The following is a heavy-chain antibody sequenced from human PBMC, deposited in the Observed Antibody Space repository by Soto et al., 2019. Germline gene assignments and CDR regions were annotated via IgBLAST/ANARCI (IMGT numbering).Heavy chain of an antibody. D-gene: IGHD1-26*01. CDR3: ARARSNYAFNYALDV. V-gene: IGHV1-69*06. CDR1: GGTFNSYA. CDR2: IIPMFGTT. J-gene: IGHJ6*02. Sequence: QVQLVQSGAEVKRPGSSVKVSCKASGGTFNSYAVSWVRQAPGQGLEWIGGIIPMFGTTKYAQKFQGRVTITADKSTSTAYMELSSLKSADMAIFYCARARSNYAFNYALDVWGQGTAVIVSS.